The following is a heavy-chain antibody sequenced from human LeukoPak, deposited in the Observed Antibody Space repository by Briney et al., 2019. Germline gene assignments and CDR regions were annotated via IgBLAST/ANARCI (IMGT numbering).Heavy chain of an antibody. V-gene: IGHV1-69*04. Sequence: ASVKVSCKASEGTFSSYAISWVRQAPGQGLEWMGRIIPILGIANYAQKFQGRVTITADKSTSTAYMELSSLRSEDTAVYYSAREGYYGSGSYYPSAFDIWGQGTMVTVSS. CDR3: AREGYYGSGSYYPSAFDI. J-gene: IGHJ3*02. CDR2: IIPILGIA. CDR1: EGTFSSYA. D-gene: IGHD3-10*01.